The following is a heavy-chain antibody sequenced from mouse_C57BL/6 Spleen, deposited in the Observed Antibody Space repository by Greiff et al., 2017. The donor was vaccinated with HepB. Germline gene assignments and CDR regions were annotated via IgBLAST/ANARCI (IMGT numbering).Heavy chain of an antibody. Sequence: EVNVVESGGGLVQPGGSLSLSCAASGFTFTDYYMSWVRQPPGKALEWLGFIRNKANGYTTEYSASVKGRFTISRDNSQSILYLQMNALRAEDSATYYCARYYYGSSGYYYAMDYWGQGTSVTVSS. CDR2: IRNKANGYTT. J-gene: IGHJ4*01. CDR1: GFTFTDYY. CDR3: ARYYYGSSGYYYAMDY. V-gene: IGHV7-3*01. D-gene: IGHD1-1*01.